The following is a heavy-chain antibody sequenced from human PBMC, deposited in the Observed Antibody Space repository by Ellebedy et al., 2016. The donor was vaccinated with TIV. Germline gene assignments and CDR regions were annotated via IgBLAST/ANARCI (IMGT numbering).Heavy chain of an antibody. D-gene: IGHD2-2*01. V-gene: IGHV3-23*01. CDR3: AKQIVPAAK. CDR2: ISGSAGST. CDR1: GFTFSSYA. J-gene: IGHJ4*02. Sequence: GESLKISXAASGFTFSSYAMNWVRQAPGKGLEWVSAISGSAGSTYYADSVKGRFTISRDNSKNTLYLQMNSLRAEDSAIYYCAKQIVPAAKWGQGTLVTVSS.